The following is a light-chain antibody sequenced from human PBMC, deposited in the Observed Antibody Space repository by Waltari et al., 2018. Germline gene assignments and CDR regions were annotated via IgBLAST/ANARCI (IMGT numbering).Light chain of an antibody. CDR3: QQYRSFPLT. CDR2: KAS. Sequence: DIQMTQSPSTLSASVGDSVPITCRASQSTNDWLAWYQQKPGKAPNLLISKASGLESGVPSRFSGSGSGTEVTLTISTLQPDDFATYYCQQYRSFPLTFGGGTKVEVK. V-gene: IGKV1-5*03. J-gene: IGKJ4*01. CDR1: QSTNDW.